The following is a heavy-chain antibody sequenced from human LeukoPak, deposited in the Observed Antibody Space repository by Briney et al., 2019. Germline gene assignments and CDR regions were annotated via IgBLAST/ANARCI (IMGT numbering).Heavy chain of an antibody. Sequence: GASVKVSCKASGYTFTSYGISWVRQAPGQGLEWMGWISAYNGNTNYAQKLQGRVTMTTDTSTSTAYMELRSLRSDDTAVYYCAREAGEYYDSSGYPLPYFDYWGQETLVTVSS. CDR2: ISAYNGNT. CDR3: AREAGEYYDSSGYPLPYFDY. V-gene: IGHV1-18*01. CDR1: GYTFTSYG. D-gene: IGHD3-22*01. J-gene: IGHJ4*02.